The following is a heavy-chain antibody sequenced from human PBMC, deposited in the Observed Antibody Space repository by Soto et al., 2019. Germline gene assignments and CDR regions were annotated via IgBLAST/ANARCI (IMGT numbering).Heavy chain of an antibody. V-gene: IGHV4-4*02. Sequence: SETLSLTCGVSGGSTSSSRWWSWVRQPPGKGLEWLGEVYHTGSANYNPSLRSRVTISVDRSRNQLSLKLTSVTAADTAVYYCARSYMVRGVANWFDPWGQGTLVTVSS. CDR1: GGSTSSSRW. CDR2: VYHTGSA. D-gene: IGHD3-10*01. CDR3: ARSYMVRGVANWFDP. J-gene: IGHJ5*02.